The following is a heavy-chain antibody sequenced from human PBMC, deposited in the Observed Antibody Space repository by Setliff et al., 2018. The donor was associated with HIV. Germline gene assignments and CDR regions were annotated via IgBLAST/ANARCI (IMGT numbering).Heavy chain of an antibody. D-gene: IGHD2-2*01. CDR3: ARVRGCCSSPGCFYYYMYV. CDR2: INPNSGAT. CDR1: GYTFIGYH. J-gene: IGHJ6*03. V-gene: IGHV1-2*06. Sequence: EASVKVSCKASGYTFIGYHIHWVRQAPRQGLEWMGRINPNSGATNYAQKFQGRVTMTRDTSSRTAYMELSRLRSDDTAVYFCARVRGCCSSPGCFYYYMYVWAEGTTVTVSS.